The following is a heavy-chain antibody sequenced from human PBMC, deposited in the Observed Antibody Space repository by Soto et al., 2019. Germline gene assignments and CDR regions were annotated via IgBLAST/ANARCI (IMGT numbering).Heavy chain of an antibody. J-gene: IGHJ4*02. Sequence: QVQLQESGPGLVKPSQTLSLTCTVSGGSISSGGYYWSWIRQHPGKGLEWIGYIYYSGSTYYNPSLKSRVTISVDTSKNQFSLKLSSVTAADTAMYYCARDRKQQLVHYFDYWGQGTLVTVSS. CDR1: GGSISSGGYY. CDR3: ARDRKQQLVHYFDY. V-gene: IGHV4-31*03. D-gene: IGHD6-13*01. CDR2: IYYSGST.